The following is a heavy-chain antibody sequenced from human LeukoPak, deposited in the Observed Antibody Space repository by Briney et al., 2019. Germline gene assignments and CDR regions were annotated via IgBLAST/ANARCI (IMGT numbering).Heavy chain of an antibody. D-gene: IGHD5-18*01. CDR3: ARLMGGYSYASDDAFDI. J-gene: IGHJ3*02. CDR2: ISAYNGNT. Sequence: SSVKVSCKASGYTFTSYGISWVRQAPGQGLEWMGWISAYNGNTNYAQKLQGRVTMTTDTSTSTAYMELRSLRSDDTAVYYCARLMGGYSYASDDAFDIWGQGTMVTVSS. V-gene: IGHV1-18*01. CDR1: GYTFTSYG.